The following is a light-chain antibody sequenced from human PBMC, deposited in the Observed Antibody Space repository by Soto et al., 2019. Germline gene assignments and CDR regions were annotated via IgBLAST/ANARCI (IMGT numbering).Light chain of an antibody. Sequence: EIVLTQSPGTLCLSPGERATLSCRASQSVSSSYLAWYQQKPGQAPRLLIYGASSRATGIPDRFSGSGSGTDFTLIISRLEPEDFAVFYCQQYGSSPWTFGQGTKVE. J-gene: IGKJ1*01. CDR2: GAS. V-gene: IGKV3-20*01. CDR1: QSVSSSY. CDR3: QQYGSSPWT.